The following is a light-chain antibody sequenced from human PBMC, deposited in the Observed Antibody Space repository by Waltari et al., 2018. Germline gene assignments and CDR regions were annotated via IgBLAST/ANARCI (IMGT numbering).Light chain of an antibody. J-gene: IGLJ2*01. CDR2: LNTDGSH. CDR3: QTWDTDSYVI. Sequence: QLVLTQSPSASASLGASVKLTCILSSGHSTYAIEWHQQQPEKGPRYLMKLNTDGSHNEGDGIPDRFSGSSSGAERYLTISSLQSEDEADYYCQTWDTDSYVIFGGGTKLTVL. V-gene: IGLV4-69*01. CDR1: SGHSTYA.